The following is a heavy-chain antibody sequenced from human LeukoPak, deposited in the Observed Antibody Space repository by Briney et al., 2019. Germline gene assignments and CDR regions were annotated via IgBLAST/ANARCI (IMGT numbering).Heavy chain of an antibody. Sequence: SETLSLTCAVYGGSFSGYYWSWIRQPPGKGLEWIGEINHSGNTNYNPSLKSRVTISVDTSKNQFSLKLSSVTAADTAVYYCARVVYDYVWGSYRLYYFDYWGQGTLVTVSS. CDR2: INHSGNT. CDR1: GGSFSGYY. D-gene: IGHD3-16*02. V-gene: IGHV4-34*01. CDR3: ARVVYDYVWGSYRLYYFDY. J-gene: IGHJ4*02.